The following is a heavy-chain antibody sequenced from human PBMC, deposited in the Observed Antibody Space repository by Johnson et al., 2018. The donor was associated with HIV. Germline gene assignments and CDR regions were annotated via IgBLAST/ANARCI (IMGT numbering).Heavy chain of an antibody. CDR1: GFTFSSYG. D-gene: IGHD2-21*01. V-gene: IGHV3-30*19. CDR2: ISYDGSNK. CDR3: ARDLKGWGLPEDAFDI. Sequence: QVQLVESGGGVVQPGGSLRLSCAASGFTFSSYGMHWVRQAPGKGLEWVAVISYDGSNKYYADSVKGRFTISRDNSKNTLYLQMNSLRAEDTAVYYCARDLKGWGLPEDAFDIWGQGTMVTVSS. J-gene: IGHJ3*02.